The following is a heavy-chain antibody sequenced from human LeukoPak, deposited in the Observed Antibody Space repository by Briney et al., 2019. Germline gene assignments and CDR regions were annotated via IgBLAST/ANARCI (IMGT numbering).Heavy chain of an antibody. CDR3: AAGYSSNLRAWYYYYYSMDV. CDR2: IIPIFGTA. J-gene: IGHJ6*03. V-gene: IGHV1-69*05. D-gene: IGHD6-13*01. CDR1: GYTFTSYG. Sequence: WASVKVSCKASGYTFTSYGISWVRQAPGQGLEWMGGIIPIFGTANYAQKFQGRVTVTTDESTSTAYMELSSLRSEDTAVYYCAAGYSSNLRAWYYYYYSMDVWGKGTTLTVSS.